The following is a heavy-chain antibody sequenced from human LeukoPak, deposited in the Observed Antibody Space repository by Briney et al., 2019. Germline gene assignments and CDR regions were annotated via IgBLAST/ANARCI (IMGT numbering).Heavy chain of an antibody. J-gene: IGHJ3*02. D-gene: IGHD2-2*01. V-gene: IGHV3-64*01. CDR3: AKDRWYQLLDDASDI. CDR1: GFTFSSYA. Sequence: GGSLRLSCAASGFTFSSYAMHWVRQAPGKGLEYVSAISSNGGSTYYANSVKGRFTISRDNSKNTLYLQMGSLRAEDTAVYYCAKDRWYQLLDDASDIWGQGTMVTVSS. CDR2: ISSNGGST.